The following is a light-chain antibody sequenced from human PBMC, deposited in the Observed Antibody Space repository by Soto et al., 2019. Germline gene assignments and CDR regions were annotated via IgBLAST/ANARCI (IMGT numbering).Light chain of an antibody. CDR2: GNS. CDR1: SSNIGAGYD. Sequence: QSVLTQPPSVSGAPGQRVTISCTGSSSNIGAGYDVHWYQQLPGTAPKLLIYGNSNRPSGFPDRFSGSKSGTSASLPITGLQAEDEADYYCQSYDSSLSGWVFGGGTKLTVL. CDR3: QSYDSSLSGWV. V-gene: IGLV1-40*01. J-gene: IGLJ3*02.